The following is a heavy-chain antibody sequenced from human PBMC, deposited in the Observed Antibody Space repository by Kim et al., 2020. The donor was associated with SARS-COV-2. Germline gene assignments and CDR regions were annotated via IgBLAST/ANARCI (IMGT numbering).Heavy chain of an antibody. CDR3: ARLRFLEWLSTPYYYYGMDV. J-gene: IGHJ6*02. CDR1: GGTFSSYA. D-gene: IGHD3-3*01. V-gene: IGHV1-69*13. CDR2: IIPIFGTA. Sequence: SVKVSCKASGGTFSSYAISWVRQAPGQGLEWMGGIIPIFGTANYAQKFQGRVTITADESTSTAYMELSSLRSEDTAVYYCARLRFLEWLSTPYYYYGMDVWGQGTTVTVSS.